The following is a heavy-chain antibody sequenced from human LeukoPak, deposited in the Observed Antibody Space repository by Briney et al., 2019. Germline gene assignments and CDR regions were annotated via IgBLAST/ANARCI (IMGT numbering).Heavy chain of an antibody. CDR2: ISSSSSYT. CDR3: AKAKYYYDGSGRDCYFDL. J-gene: IGHJ2*01. Sequence: GGSLRLSCAASGFTFSDYYMSWIRQAPGKGLVWVSYISSSSSYTNYADSVKGRFTISRDNAKNTLYLQMNSLRAEDTAVYYCAKAKYYYDGSGRDCYFDLWGRGTLVTVSS. CDR1: GFTFSDYY. D-gene: IGHD3-22*01. V-gene: IGHV3-11*05.